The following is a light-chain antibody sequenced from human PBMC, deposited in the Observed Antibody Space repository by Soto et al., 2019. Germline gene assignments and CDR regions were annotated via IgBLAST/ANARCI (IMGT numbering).Light chain of an antibody. CDR2: GAS. V-gene: IGKV3-15*01. Sequence: ESVLTQSPATLCLSPGKRTTLSCTASQSVRSNLAWYQQKPGQAPRLLIYGASTRATGIPARFSGSGSGTEFTLSIGSLQSEDFAVYYCQQYNDWPPTFGQGTKVDIK. CDR3: QQYNDWPPT. CDR1: QSVRSN. J-gene: IGKJ1*01.